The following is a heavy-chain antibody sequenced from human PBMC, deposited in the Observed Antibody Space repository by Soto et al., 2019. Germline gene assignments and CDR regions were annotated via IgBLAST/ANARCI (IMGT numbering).Heavy chain of an antibody. Sequence: QVQLVESGGGVVQPGRSLRLSCAASGFTFSSYAMHWVRQAPGKGLEWVAVISYDGSNKYYADSVKGRFTISRDNSKNTLYLQMNSLRAEDTAVYYCARGGRGSWSEVVAATVYWGYWGQGTLVTVSS. CDR2: ISYDGSNK. CDR3: ARGGRGSWSEVVAATVYWGY. CDR1: GFTFSSYA. J-gene: IGHJ4*02. V-gene: IGHV3-30-3*01. D-gene: IGHD2-15*01.